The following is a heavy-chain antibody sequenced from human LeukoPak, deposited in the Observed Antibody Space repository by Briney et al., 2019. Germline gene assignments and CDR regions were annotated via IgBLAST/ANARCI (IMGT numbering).Heavy chain of an antibody. J-gene: IGHJ4*02. V-gene: IGHV4-39*07. Sequence: SETLSLTCTVSGGSISSSSYYWGWIRQPPGKGLEWIGSIYYSGSTYYNPSLKSRVTISVDTSKNQFSLKLSSVTAADTAVYYCARERIPDVYGVIDFWGQGTLVTVSS. CDR1: GGSISSSSYY. D-gene: IGHD4-17*01. CDR2: IYYSGST. CDR3: ARERIPDVYGVIDF.